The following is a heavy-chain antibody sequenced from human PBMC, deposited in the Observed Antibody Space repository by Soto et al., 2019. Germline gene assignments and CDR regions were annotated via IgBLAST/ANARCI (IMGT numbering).Heavy chain of an antibody. V-gene: IGHV3-30*03. D-gene: IGHD3-3*01. J-gene: IGHJ6*02. CDR2: ISYDGSNK. Sequence: GGSLRLSCAASGFTFSSYGMHWVRQAPGKGLEWVAVISYDGSNKYYADSVKGRFTISRDNAKNSLYLQMNSLRAEDTAVYYCARDYDFWNGYPGLYYYGMDGWGQGTTVTVAS. CDR1: GFTFSSYG. CDR3: ARDYDFWNGYPGLYYYGMDG.